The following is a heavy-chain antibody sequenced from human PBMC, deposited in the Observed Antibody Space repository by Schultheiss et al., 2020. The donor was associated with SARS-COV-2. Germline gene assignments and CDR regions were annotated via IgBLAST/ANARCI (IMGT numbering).Heavy chain of an antibody. J-gene: IGHJ5*02. CDR2: INHSGST. CDR3: ARGRIVLMVYTRPFDP. D-gene: IGHD2-8*01. Sequence: SQTLSLTCAVYGGSFSGYYWNWIRQSPGKGLEWIGEINHSGSTNYNSSLKSRVTISVDTSKNQFSLKLSSVTAADTAVYYCARGRIVLMVYTRPFDPWGQGTLVTVSS. V-gene: IGHV4-34*01. CDR1: GGSFSGYY.